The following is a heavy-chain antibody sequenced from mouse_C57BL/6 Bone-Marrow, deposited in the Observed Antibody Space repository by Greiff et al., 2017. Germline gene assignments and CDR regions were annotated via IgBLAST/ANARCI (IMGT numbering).Heavy chain of an antibody. J-gene: IGHJ1*03. Sequence: VQLQQPGAELVRPGSSVKLSCKASGYTFTSYWMDWVKQRPGQGLEWIGNIYPSDSETHYNQKFKDKATLTVDKSSSTAYMQLSSLTSEDSAVYYCARWGYDGPGWYFEVWGTGTTVTVSS. D-gene: IGHD2-2*01. V-gene: IGHV1-61*01. CDR1: GYTFTSYW. CDR2: IYPSDSET. CDR3: ARWGYDGPGWYFEV.